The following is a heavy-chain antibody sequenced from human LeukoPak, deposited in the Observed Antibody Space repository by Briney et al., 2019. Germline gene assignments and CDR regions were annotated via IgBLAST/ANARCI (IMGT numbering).Heavy chain of an antibody. Sequence: SGTLSLTCAVSGGSISSSNWWGWVRQPPGKGLEWIGEIYHSGSANYNPSLKSRVTISVDKSKNQFSLKLSSVTAADTAVYYCARDQPYYDILTGYYLYYFDYWGQGTLVTVSS. J-gene: IGHJ4*02. CDR2: IYHSGSA. CDR3: ARDQPYYDILTGYYLYYFDY. D-gene: IGHD3-9*01. V-gene: IGHV4-4*02. CDR1: GGSISSSNW.